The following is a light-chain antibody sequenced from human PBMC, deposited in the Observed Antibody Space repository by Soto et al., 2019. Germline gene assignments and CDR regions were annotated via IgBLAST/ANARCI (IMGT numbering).Light chain of an antibody. Sequence: EIVMTQSPATLSLSPRERATLSCRASRSVSINLAWYQQKPGQAPRLLIYGASTRATGIPARFSGSGSGTEFTLTISSLQSEDFAVYYCQQYNNWQITFGQGTRLEIK. CDR3: QQYNNWQIT. CDR2: GAS. J-gene: IGKJ5*01. V-gene: IGKV3-15*01. CDR1: RSVSIN.